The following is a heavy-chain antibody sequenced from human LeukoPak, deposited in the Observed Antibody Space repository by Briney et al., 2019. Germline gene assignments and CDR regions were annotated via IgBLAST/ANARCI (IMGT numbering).Heavy chain of an antibody. D-gene: IGHD3-9*01. Sequence: GGSLRLSCAASGFTFSDYYMSWIRQAPGKGLEWVSYISSSGSTIYYADSVKGRFTISRDNAKNSLYLQMNSLRAEDTAVYYCARDVVELRYFDWLLYGPPGYFDYWGQGTLVTVSS. V-gene: IGHV3-11*04. J-gene: IGHJ4*02. CDR1: GFTFSDYY. CDR3: ARDVVELRYFDWLLYGPPGYFDY. CDR2: ISSSGSTI.